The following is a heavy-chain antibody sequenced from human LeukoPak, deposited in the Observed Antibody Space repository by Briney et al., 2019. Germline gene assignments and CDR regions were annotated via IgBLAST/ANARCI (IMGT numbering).Heavy chain of an antibody. CDR2: IGTAGDT. CDR1: GFTFSSYD. Sequence: GGSLRLSCAASGFTFSSYDMHWVRQATGKGLEWVSAIGTAGDTYYPGSVKGRFTISRENAKNSLYLQMNSLRAGDTAVYYCAKNLGGRAAFDYWGQGTLVTVSS. CDR3: AKNLGGRAAFDY. D-gene: IGHD3-16*01. J-gene: IGHJ4*02. V-gene: IGHV3-13*01.